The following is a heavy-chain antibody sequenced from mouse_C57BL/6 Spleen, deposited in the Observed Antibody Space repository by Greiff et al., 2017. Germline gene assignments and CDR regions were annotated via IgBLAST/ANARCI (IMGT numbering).Heavy chain of an antibody. Sequence: VQLQQSGAELVKPGASVKLSCKASGYTFTEYTIHWVKQRSGQGLELLGGFYPGSGSIKYNEKFKDKGTLTADTSSSTVYMELSRLTSEDSAVYFCARHGEVGFAYWGQGTLVTVSA. J-gene: IGHJ3*01. D-gene: IGHD1-1*02. V-gene: IGHV1-62-2*01. CDR1: GYTFTEYT. CDR2: FYPGSGSI. CDR3: ARHGEVGFAY.